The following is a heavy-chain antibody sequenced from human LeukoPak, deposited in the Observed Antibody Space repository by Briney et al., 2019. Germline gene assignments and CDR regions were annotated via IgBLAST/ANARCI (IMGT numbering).Heavy chain of an antibody. J-gene: IGHJ6*03. CDR3: ARDPYSGNYGNYYYYYMDV. CDR1: GFTFNYYN. D-gene: IGHD1-26*01. V-gene: IGHV3-21*01. CDR2: ITSSGAYI. Sequence: GGSLRLSCAASGFTFNYYNMNWVRQAPGKALEWVSSITSSGAYIFYADSVRGRFTISRDNAKNSLYLQMNSLGPEDTAVYYCARDPYSGNYGNYYYYYMDVWGKGTTVTISS.